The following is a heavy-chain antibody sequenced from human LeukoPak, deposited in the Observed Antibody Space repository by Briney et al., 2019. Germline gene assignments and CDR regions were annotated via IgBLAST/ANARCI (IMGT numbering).Heavy chain of an antibody. J-gene: IGHJ4*02. V-gene: IGHV4-61*01. CDR1: GGSVSSGSYY. CDR2: IYYSGST. Sequence: SETLSLTCTVSGGSVSSGSYYWSWIRQPPGKGLEWIGYIYYSGSTNYNPSLKSRVTISVDTSKNQFSLKLSSVTAADTAAYYCAREAAPGYYDSSGYYPSDYWGQGTLVTVSS. CDR3: AREAAPGYYDSSGYYPSDY. D-gene: IGHD3-22*01.